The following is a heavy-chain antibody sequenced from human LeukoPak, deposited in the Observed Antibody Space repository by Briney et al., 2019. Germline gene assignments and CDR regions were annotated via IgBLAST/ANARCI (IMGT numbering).Heavy chain of an antibody. CDR1: GASINSYY. CDR2: IYYSGST. Sequence: SETLSLTCTVSGASINSYYWSWIRQPPGKGLEWIGYIYYSGSTNYNPSLKSRVTISVDTSKNQFSLKLSSVTAADTAVYYCARVLSAVGTIDYWGQGTLVTVSS. V-gene: IGHV4-59*01. J-gene: IGHJ4*02. CDR3: ARVLSAVGTIDY. D-gene: IGHD6-13*01.